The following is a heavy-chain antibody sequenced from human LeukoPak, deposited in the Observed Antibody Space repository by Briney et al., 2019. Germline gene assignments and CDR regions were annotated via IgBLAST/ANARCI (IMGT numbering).Heavy chain of an antibody. Sequence: ASVKVSCKTSGYTFTTCGVTWVRQAPGQGLEWVGWITPYNGNTNYAHKVQGRVTMTTDTSTSTAYMELRSLRSDDTAMYYCARRGVYYYDSSGRANYHFDYWGQGTLVTVSS. CDR1: GYTFTTCG. D-gene: IGHD3-22*01. CDR2: ITPYNGNT. V-gene: IGHV1-18*01. J-gene: IGHJ4*02. CDR3: ARRGVYYYDSSGRANYHFDY.